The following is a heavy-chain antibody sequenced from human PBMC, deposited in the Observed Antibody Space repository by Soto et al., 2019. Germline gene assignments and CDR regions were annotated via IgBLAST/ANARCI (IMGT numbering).Heavy chain of an antibody. Sequence: QVQLQQWGAGLLKPSETLSLTCAVYGGSFSGYQWSWIRQTPGQGLEWIGEINDSGNINYNPSLKSRVTILVDTAKKQISLKLSSVTAADTAVYYCARGLIVWFGELSRRGGYYSYMDVWGKGTTVTV. V-gene: IGHV4-34*01. CDR3: ARGLIVWFGELSRRGGYYSYMDV. CDR1: GGSFSGYQ. CDR2: INDSGNI. J-gene: IGHJ6*03. D-gene: IGHD3-10*01.